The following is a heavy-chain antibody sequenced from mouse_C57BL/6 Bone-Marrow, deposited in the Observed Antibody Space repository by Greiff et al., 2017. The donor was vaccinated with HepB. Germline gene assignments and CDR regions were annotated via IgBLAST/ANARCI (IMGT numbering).Heavy chain of an antibody. J-gene: IGHJ3*01. D-gene: IGHD2-1*01. CDR2: IYPGNSDT. CDR1: GYTFTSYW. CDR3: TRYGSTMVPAWFAY. V-gene: IGHV1-5*01. Sequence: EVQLQQSGTVLARPGASVKMSCKTSGYTFTSYWMHWVKQRPGQGLEWIGAIYPGNSDTSYNQKFKGKAKLTAVTSASTAYMELSSLTNEDSAVYYCTRYGSTMVPAWFAYWGQGTLVTVSA.